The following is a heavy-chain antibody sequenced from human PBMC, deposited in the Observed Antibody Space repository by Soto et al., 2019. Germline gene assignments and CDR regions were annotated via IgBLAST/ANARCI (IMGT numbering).Heavy chain of an antibody. J-gene: IGHJ3*02. CDR1: GGSIITYY. CDR2: IYRTGST. D-gene: IGHD3-3*01. Sequence: SSETLSLTCTDAGGSIITYYWIWIRQSPGKGLEWIGYIYRTGSTHYNPSLNGRAAISLGTSRNQFSLQLNSVTAADTAVYFCARQIGDDPFDSWGQGTMVTVS. V-gene: IGHV4-4*09. CDR3: ARQIGDDPFDS.